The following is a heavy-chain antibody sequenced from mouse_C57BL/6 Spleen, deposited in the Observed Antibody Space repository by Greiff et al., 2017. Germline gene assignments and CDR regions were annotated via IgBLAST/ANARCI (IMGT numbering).Heavy chain of an antibody. CDR3: ARPSTVVARDWYFDV. CDR2: ISSGGSYT. Sequence: EVQLKESGGDLVKPGGSLKLSCAASGFTFSSYGMSWVRQTPDKRLEWVATISSGGSYTYYPDSVKGRFTISRDNAKNTLYLQMSSLKSEDTAMYYCARPSTVVARDWYFDVWGTGTTVTVSS. CDR1: GFTFSSYG. D-gene: IGHD1-1*01. J-gene: IGHJ1*03. V-gene: IGHV5-6*01.